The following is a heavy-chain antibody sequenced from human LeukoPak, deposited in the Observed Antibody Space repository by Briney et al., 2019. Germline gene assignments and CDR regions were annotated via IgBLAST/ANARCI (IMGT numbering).Heavy chain of an antibody. J-gene: IGHJ6*02. V-gene: IGHV4-34*01. CDR2: INHSGST. CDR3: AGPKRYCSGGSCYPRSYYYYGMVV. CDR1: GGSFSGYY. Sequence: SETLSLTCAVYGGSFSGYYWSWIRQPPGKGLEWIGEINHSGSTNYNPSLKSRVTISVDTSKNQFSLKLSSVTAADTAVYYCAGPKRYCSGGSCYPRSYYYYGMVVWGQETKVTVSS. D-gene: IGHD2-15*01.